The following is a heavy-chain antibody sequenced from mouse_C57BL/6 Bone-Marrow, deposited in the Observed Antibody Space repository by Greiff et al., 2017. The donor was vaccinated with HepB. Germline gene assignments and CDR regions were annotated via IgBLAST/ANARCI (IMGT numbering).Heavy chain of an antibody. D-gene: IGHD1-1*01. CDR1: GFSLTSYG. J-gene: IGHJ1*03. Sequence: VKLVESGPGLVQPSQSLSITCTVSGFSLTSYGVHWVRQSPGKGLEWLGVIWSGGSTDYNAAFISRLSISKDNSKSQVFFKMNSLQADDTAIYYCARNRCYYGSSFYWYFDVWGTGTTVTVSS. CDR3: ARNRCYYGSSFYWYFDV. CDR2: IWSGGST. V-gene: IGHV2-2*01.